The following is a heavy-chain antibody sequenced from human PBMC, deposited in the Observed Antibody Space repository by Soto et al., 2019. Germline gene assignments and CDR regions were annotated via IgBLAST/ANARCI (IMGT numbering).Heavy chain of an antibody. CDR2: IRSKANSDAT. J-gene: IGHJ6*03. V-gene: IGHV3-73*01. CDR3: PRQPVSSSIQDMAV. CDR1: GFTFSGSA. Sequence: EVQLVESGGGLVQPGGSLKLSCAASGFTFSGSAMHWVRQASGKGLEWVGRIRSKANSDATAYAASVTGSFTISRDDSKNTAYLQMNSLKTEDTAVYYCPRQPVSSSIQDMAVWGNGTTVTVSS. D-gene: IGHD6-13*01.